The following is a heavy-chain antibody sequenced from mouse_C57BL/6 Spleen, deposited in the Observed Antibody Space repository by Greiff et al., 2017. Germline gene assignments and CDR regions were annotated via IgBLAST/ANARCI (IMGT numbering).Heavy chain of an antibody. J-gene: IGHJ3*01. D-gene: IGHD1-1*01. CDR3: TTDTTVVATRAWFAY. CDR2: IDPENGDT. Sequence: VQLQQSGAELVRPGASVKLSCTASGFNIKDDYMHWVKQRPEQGLEWIGWIDPENGDTEYASKFQGKATIPADTSSNTAYLQLSSLTSEDTAVYYCTTDTTVVATRAWFAYWGQGTLVTVSA. V-gene: IGHV14-4*01. CDR1: GFNIKDDY.